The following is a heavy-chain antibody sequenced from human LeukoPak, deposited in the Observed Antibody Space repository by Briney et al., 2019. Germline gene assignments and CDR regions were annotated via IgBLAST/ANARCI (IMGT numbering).Heavy chain of an antibody. CDR1: GGSFSGYY. D-gene: IGHD6-13*01. CDR2: INHSGST. J-gene: IGHJ4*02. Sequence: KPSETLSLTCAVYGGSFSGYYWSWIRQPPGKGLEWIGEINHSGSTNYNPSLKGRVTISVDTSKNQFSLELSSVTAADTAVYYCARGQGQQLGYFDYWGQGTLVTVSS. V-gene: IGHV4-34*01. CDR3: ARGQGQQLGYFDY.